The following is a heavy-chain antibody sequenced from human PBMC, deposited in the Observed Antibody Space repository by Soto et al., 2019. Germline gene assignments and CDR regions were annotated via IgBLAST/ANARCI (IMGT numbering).Heavy chain of an antibody. CDR1: GYTFTSYY. J-gene: IGHJ6*03. D-gene: IGHD3-10*01. Sequence: ASVKVSCKASGYTFTSYYMHWVRQAPGQGLEWMGKINPSGGSTSYAQKYQGRVTMTRDTSTSTVYMELSSLISEDTAVYYCARGVPLYYYYYMDVWGKGTTVTAP. CDR3: ARGVPLYYYYYMDV. CDR2: INPSGGST. V-gene: IGHV1-46*01.